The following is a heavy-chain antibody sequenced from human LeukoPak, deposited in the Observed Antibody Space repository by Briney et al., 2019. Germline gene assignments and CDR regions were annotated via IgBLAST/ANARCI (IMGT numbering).Heavy chain of an antibody. CDR1: GFIFSSYG. V-gene: IGHV3-30*02. CDR3: ATQYYDYVWGSLPQYYFDY. D-gene: IGHD3-16*01. J-gene: IGHJ4*02. Sequence: GGSLRLSCVASGFIFSSYGMHWVRQAPGKGLEWVAFIGKDGSEKYYADSVKGRFIISRDNSKNTLYLQMNSLRAEDTAVYYCATQYYDYVWGSLPQYYFDYWGQGTLVTVSS. CDR2: IGKDGSEK.